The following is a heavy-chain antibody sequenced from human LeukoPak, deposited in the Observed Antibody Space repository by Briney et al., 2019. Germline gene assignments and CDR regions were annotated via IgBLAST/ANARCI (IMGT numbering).Heavy chain of an antibody. V-gene: IGHV4-30-4*01. CDR3: ARRSGGSYYGGAFDI. Sequence: SQTLSLTCTVSGGSISSGDYYWSWIRQPPGKGLEWIGYIYYSGSTDYNPSLKSRVTISVDTSKNQFSLKLSSVTAADTAVYYCARRSGGSYYGGAFDIWGQGTMVTASS. CDR2: IYYSGST. CDR1: GGSISSGDYY. J-gene: IGHJ3*02. D-gene: IGHD1-26*01.